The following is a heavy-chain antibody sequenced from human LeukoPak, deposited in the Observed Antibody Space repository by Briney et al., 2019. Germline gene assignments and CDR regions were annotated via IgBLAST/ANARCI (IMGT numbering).Heavy chain of an antibody. CDR2: INSHGSST. V-gene: IGHV3-74*01. J-gene: IGHJ4*02. CDR3: ARVGGSYSVDY. Sequence: QPGGSLRLSCAASGFTFSSYWMHWVRQAPGGGLVWVSHINSHGSSTNYADSVKGRFTISRDNAKNTLYLQMNSLRAEDTAVYYCARVGGSYSVDYWGQETLVTVSS. D-gene: IGHD1-26*01. CDR1: GFTFSSYW.